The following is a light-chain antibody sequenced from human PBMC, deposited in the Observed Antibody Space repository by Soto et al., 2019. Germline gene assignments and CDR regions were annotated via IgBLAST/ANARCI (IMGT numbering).Light chain of an antibody. CDR2: GAS. CDR3: QQHGSSLIN. Sequence: IVLTQSPGTLSLSPGERATLSCRASQSVTSNSLAWYHQKFGQPPRLLIYGASSRATGIPDRFSGSGSGTDFTLTIGRLEPEDFAVYYCQQHGSSLINIGQGTRLEIK. CDR1: QSVTSNS. V-gene: IGKV3-20*01. J-gene: IGKJ5*01.